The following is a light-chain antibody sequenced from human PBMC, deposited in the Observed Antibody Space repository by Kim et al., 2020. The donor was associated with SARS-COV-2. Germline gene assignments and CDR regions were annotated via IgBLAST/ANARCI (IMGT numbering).Light chain of an antibody. CDR1: TGAVTSGHY. Sequence: QAVVTQEPSVTVSPGGTVTLTCGSSTGAVTSGHYPYWFQQKPGQAPRTLIYDKNNKHSWTPARFSASLLGGKTALTLSGAQPEDEAEYYCLLYYNGIGVFGGGTQLTVL. CDR3: LLYYNGIGV. V-gene: IGLV7-46*01. CDR2: DKN. J-gene: IGLJ3*02.